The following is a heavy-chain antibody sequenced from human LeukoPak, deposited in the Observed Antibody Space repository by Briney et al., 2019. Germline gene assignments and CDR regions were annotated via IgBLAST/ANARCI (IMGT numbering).Heavy chain of an antibody. CDR3: AKDHYYDSSGYSQGEPAGLIDY. CDR1: GFTFSSYG. Sequence: GGSLRLSCAASGFTFSSYGMHWVRQAPGKGLEWVAVISYDGSNKYYADSVKGRFTISRDNSKNTLYLQMNSLRAEDTAAYYCAKDHYYDSSGYSQGEPAGLIDYWGQGTLVTVSS. V-gene: IGHV3-30*18. D-gene: IGHD3-22*01. J-gene: IGHJ4*02. CDR2: ISYDGSNK.